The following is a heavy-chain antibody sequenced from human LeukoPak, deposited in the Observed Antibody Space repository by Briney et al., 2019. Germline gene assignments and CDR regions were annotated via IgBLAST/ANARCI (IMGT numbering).Heavy chain of an antibody. CDR2: IYYTGST. Sequence: PSETLSLTCTASGGTISSHARSWIRQPPGKGLEWIGYIYYTGSTDYNPSLKSRVTISVDTSKNQFSLKLSSVTAADTAGYYCARHLRWSHFMDYWGQGTLVTVSS. CDR1: GGTISSHA. J-gene: IGHJ4*02. V-gene: IGHV4-59*08. D-gene: IGHD3-3*01. CDR3: ARHLRWSHFMDY.